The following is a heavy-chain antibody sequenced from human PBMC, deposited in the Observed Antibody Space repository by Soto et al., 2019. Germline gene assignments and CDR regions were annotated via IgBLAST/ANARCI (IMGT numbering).Heavy chain of an antibody. CDR2: IIPLFGST. D-gene: IGHD5-12*01. CDR1: GDIFSGYS. CDR3: ARDLGTGYDAGDY. V-gene: IGHV1-69*12. J-gene: IGHJ4*02. Sequence: QVQLVQSGAEVKKPGSSVKVSCTASGDIFSGYSISWVRQAPGQGLEWMGGIIPLFGSTNYAPKLQGRVTSTADQYTNTGYLELSSLKSEDTAVYYCARDLGTGYDAGDYWGQGTLVTVSS.